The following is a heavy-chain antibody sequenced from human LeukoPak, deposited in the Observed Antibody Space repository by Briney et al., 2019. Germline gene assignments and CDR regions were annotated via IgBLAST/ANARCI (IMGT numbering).Heavy chain of an antibody. CDR3: ANPTTVVTQGVNAFDI. CDR2: ISYDGSNK. Sequence: GGSLRLSCAASGFSFSSYGMRWVRQAPGKGLEWVAVISYDGSNKYYADSVKGRFTISRDNSKNTLYLQMNSLRAEDTAVYYCANPTTVVTQGVNAFDIWGQGTMVTVSS. CDR1: GFSFSSYG. V-gene: IGHV3-30*18. J-gene: IGHJ3*02. D-gene: IGHD4-23*01.